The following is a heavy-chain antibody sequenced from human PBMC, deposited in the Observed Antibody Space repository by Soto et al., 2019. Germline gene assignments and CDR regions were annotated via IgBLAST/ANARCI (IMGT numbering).Heavy chain of an antibody. J-gene: IGHJ4*02. CDR3: ARGRVTIFGVVIPGYFDY. CDR2: INHSGST. V-gene: IGHV4-34*01. CDR1: GGSFSGYY. D-gene: IGHD3-3*01. Sequence: SETLSLTCAVYGGSFSGYYWSWIRQPPGKGLEWIGEINHSGSTNYNPSLKSRVTISVDTSKNQFSLKLSSVTAADTAVYYCARGRVTIFGVVIPGYFDYWGQGTLVTVSS.